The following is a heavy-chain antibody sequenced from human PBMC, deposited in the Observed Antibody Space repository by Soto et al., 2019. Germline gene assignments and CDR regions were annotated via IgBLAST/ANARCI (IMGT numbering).Heavy chain of an antibody. V-gene: IGHV1-18*01. CDR3: ARVWYDGNSGAFDI. D-gene: IGHD3-10*01. CDR2: ISAYNGNT. CDR1: GYNFILHG. J-gene: IGHJ3*02. Sequence: QGQLVQSVGEVKKPGASLKVSCKASGYNFILHGISWVRQAPGQGLEWMGWISAYNGNTNYAQNFQDRVTMTTDPSTSTANMELRSLRSDDTAVYYCARVWYDGNSGAFDIWGQGTKVTVSS.